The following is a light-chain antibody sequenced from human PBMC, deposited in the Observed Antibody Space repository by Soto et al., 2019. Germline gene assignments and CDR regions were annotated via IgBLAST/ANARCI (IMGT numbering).Light chain of an antibody. V-gene: IGLV2-14*01. Sequence: QSVLAQPPSASGSPGQSVTISCTGTSSDVGAYDYVSWYQQHPGKAPKLMIYEINKRPSGVSNRFSGSKSGNTASLTISGLQAEDEADYYCSSYTSSSTYVFGTGTKVTVL. CDR2: EIN. J-gene: IGLJ1*01. CDR3: SSYTSSSTYV. CDR1: SSDVGAYDY.